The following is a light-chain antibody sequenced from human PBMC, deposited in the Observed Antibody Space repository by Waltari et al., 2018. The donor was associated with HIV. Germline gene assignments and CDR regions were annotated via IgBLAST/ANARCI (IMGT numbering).Light chain of an antibody. Sequence: SALTQPASASGSPGQSITISCPGTSSDFGSYNLVSWYQRHPGKAPKVNIDEVSKRPSGVSNRFSGCKSGNTTSLTITVLQAEDEADYYCCSYAGSSTHVVFGGGTKQTVL. CDR1: SSDFGSYNL. CDR3: CSYAGSSTHVV. J-gene: IGLJ2*01. V-gene: IGLV2-23*02. CDR2: EVS.